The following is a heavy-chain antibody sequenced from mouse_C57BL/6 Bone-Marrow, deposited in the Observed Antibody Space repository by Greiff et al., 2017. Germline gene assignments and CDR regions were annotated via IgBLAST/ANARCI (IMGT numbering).Heavy chain of an antibody. V-gene: IGHV5-9*01. CDR3: ARQIRPYYSNYFFYAMDY. D-gene: IGHD2-5*01. CDR2: ISGGGGNT. J-gene: IGHJ4*01. CDR1: GFTFSSYT. Sequence: EVQLVESGGGLVKPGGSLKLSCAASGFTFSSYTMSWVRQTPEKRLEWVATISGGGGNTYYPDSVKGRFTISRDNAKNTLYLQMSSLRSEDTALYYCARQIRPYYSNYFFYAMDYWGQGTSVTVSS.